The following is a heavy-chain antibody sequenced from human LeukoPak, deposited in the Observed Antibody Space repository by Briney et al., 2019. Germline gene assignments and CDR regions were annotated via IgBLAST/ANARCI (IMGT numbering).Heavy chain of an antibody. CDR3: ARPNWHDARLGAFNI. D-gene: IGHD1-1*01. V-gene: IGHV4-39*07. J-gene: IGHJ3*02. CDR1: GGSISNYY. CDR2: IYYSGST. Sequence: SETLSLTCTVSGGSISNYYWAWIRQPPGKGLEWIGSIYYSGSTYYNPSLKSRVTISVDTSKNQFSLKLSSVTAADTAMYYCARPNWHDARLGAFNIWGQGTMVTVSS.